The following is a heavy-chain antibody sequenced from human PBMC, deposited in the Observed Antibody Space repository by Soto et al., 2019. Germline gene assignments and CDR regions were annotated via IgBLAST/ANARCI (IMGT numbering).Heavy chain of an antibody. V-gene: IGHV3-30*18. CDR3: AKDMGSYCTNGVCYTRYFDY. Sequence: QVQLVESGGGVVQPGRSLRLSCAASGFTFSSYGMHWVRQAPGKGLEWVAVISYDGSNKYYADSVKGRFTISRDNSKNTLYLQMNSLRAEDTAVYYCAKDMGSYCTNGVCYTRYFDYRGQGTLVTVSS. D-gene: IGHD2-8*01. CDR1: GFTFSSYG. CDR2: ISYDGSNK. J-gene: IGHJ4*02.